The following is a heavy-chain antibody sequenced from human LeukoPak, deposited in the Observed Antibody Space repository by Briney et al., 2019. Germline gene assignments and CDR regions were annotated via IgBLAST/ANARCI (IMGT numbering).Heavy chain of an antibody. CDR1: GFTFSTYW. V-gene: IGHV3-7*01. J-gene: IGHJ4*02. CDR3: ARDPFGSRTSDY. CDR2: IKQNGSEK. Sequence: GGSLRLSCAASGFTFSTYWMSWVRQAPGKGLEWVANIKQNGSEKYYVDSVKGRFTISRDNAKNSLYLQMNSLRAEDTAVYYCARDPFGSRTSDYWGQGTLVTVSS. D-gene: IGHD2-2*01.